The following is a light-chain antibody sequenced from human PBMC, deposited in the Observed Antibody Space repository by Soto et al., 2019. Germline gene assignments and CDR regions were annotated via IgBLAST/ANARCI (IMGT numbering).Light chain of an antibody. CDR2: GHN. Sequence: QCVLTQPPSVSGALGQRVTISCTGSYSNIGAGYEVHWYQQVPRTAPKLLVSGHNNRPSGVPDRFFGSKSGTSASLTIIGLQAEDEDDYYCQSFDSSVSGSGVFGGGTKLTVL. CDR3: QSFDSSVSGSGV. J-gene: IGLJ3*02. V-gene: IGLV1-40*01. CDR1: YSNIGAGYE.